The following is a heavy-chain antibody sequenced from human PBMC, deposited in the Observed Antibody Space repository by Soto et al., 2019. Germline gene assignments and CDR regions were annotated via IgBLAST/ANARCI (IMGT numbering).Heavy chain of an antibody. Sequence: GGSLRLSCAASGFTLNNYDINWVRQAPGKGLEWVAVSSSDGRNKYYADSVKGRFTISRDNSKNTLYLQMNSLRAEDTAAYYCAIERIGVAGKRYFDYWGQGTKVTVSS. J-gene: IGHJ4*02. CDR1: GFTLNNYD. V-gene: IGHV3-30*03. CDR3: AIERIGVAGKRYFDY. D-gene: IGHD6-19*01. CDR2: SSSDGRNK.